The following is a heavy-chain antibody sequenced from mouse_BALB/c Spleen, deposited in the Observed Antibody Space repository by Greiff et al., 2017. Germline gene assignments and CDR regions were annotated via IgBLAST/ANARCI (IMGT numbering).Heavy chain of an antibody. Sequence: QVQLQQSGAELVRPGTSVKISCKASGYTFTNYWLGWVKQRPGHGLEWIGDIYPGGGYTNYNEKFKGQATLTADTSSSTAYMQLSSLTSEDSAVYFCAREGHYYGRSYENDFDYWGQGTTLTVSS. CDR3: AREGHYYGRSYENDFDY. J-gene: IGHJ2*01. V-gene: IGHV1-63*02. D-gene: IGHD1-1*01. CDR1: GYTFTNYW. CDR2: IYPGGGYT.